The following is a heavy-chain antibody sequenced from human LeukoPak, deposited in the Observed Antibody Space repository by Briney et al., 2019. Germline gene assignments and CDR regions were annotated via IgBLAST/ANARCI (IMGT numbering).Heavy chain of an antibody. CDR2: IYYSGST. V-gene: IGHV4-59*01. CDR1: GGSISSYY. J-gene: IGHJ4*02. CDR3: ARDEGGSSWYYFDY. Sequence: SETLSLTCTVSGGSISSYYWSWIRQPPGKGLEWIGYIYYSGSTNYNPSLKSRVTISVDKSKNQFSPKLSSVTAADTAVYYCARDEGGSSWYYFDYWGQGTLVTVSS. D-gene: IGHD6-13*01.